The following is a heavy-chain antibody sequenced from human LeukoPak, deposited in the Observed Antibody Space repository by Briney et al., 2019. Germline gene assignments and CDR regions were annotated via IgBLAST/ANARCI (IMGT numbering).Heavy chain of an antibody. CDR2: IYYSGST. D-gene: IGHD6-19*01. CDR1: GGSISSSSYY. Sequence: SETLSLTCTVSGGSISSSSYYWGWIRQPPGKGLEWIGSIYYSGSTYYNPSLKSRVTISVDTSKNQFSLKLSSVTAADTAVYYCARHFSYERWLAKNYYYYYGMDVWGQGTTVTVSS. CDR3: ARHFSYERWLAKNYYYYYGMDV. J-gene: IGHJ6*02. V-gene: IGHV4-39*01.